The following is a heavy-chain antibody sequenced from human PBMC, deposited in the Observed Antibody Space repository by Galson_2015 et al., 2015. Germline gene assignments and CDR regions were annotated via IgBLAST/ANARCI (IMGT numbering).Heavy chain of an antibody. CDR3: ARDPYGDYVNFDY. D-gene: IGHD4-17*01. CDR2: ISSSSSYI. Sequence: SLRLSCAASGFTFSSYSMNWVRQAPGKGLEWVSSISSSSSYIYYADSVKGRFTISRDNAKSSLYLQMNSLRAEDTAVYYCARDPYGDYVNFDYWGQGTLVTVSS. CDR1: GFTFSSYS. J-gene: IGHJ4*02. V-gene: IGHV3-21*01.